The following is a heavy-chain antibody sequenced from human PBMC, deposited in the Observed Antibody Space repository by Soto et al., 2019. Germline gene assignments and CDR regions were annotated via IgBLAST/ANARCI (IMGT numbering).Heavy chain of an antibody. CDR3: ARGRYGDY. V-gene: IGHV1-18*01. Sequence: QVHLVQSGAEVKKPGASVKVSCKVSGYTFTSHGITWVRQAPGQGLEWMGWISAHNGNTDYAQKLQGRVIVTRDTSTSTAYMELRSLRSDDTAVYYCARGRYGDYWGQGALVTVSS. CDR2: ISAHNGNT. D-gene: IGHD1-1*01. CDR1: GYTFTSHG. J-gene: IGHJ4*02.